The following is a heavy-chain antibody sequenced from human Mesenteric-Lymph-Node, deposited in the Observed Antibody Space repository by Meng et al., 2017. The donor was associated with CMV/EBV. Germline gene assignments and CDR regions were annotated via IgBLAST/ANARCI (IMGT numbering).Heavy chain of an antibody. V-gene: IGHV3-30*02. Sequence: GESLKISCEASGFTFSSNGFHWVRQVPGEGLEWVAFIRYDGNEKHYSDSVKGRFTISRDNSKNTVYLQMNSLRAEDTAVYYCARGGGFYPFGYWGQGTLVTVSS. CDR1: GFTFSSNG. CDR2: IRYDGNEK. CDR3: ARGGGFYPFGY. J-gene: IGHJ4*02. D-gene: IGHD5-12*01.